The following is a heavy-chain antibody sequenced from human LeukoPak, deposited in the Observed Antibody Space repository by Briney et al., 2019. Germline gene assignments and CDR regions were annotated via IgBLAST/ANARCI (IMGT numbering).Heavy chain of an antibody. Sequence: QPGRSLRLSCTTSGFTFGDYGITWFHQAPGKGLEWVGSIRSKAYGGTAEYVASVKGIFTISRDDSESIAYLQMNSLKTEDTAAYYCTRGNYQFEYWGQGALVTVSS. CDR2: IRSKAYGGTA. V-gene: IGHV3-49*03. CDR1: GFTFGDYG. D-gene: IGHD1-7*01. J-gene: IGHJ4*02. CDR3: TRGNYQFEY.